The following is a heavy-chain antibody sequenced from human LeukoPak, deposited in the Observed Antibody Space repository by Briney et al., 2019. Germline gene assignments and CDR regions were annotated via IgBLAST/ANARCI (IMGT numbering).Heavy chain of an antibody. J-gene: IGHJ4*02. Sequence: PGGSLRLSCAASGFTFSSYGMSWVRQAPGKGLGWVSAISGSGGSTYYADSVKGRFTISRDNSKNTLYLQMNSLRAEDTAVYYCAKGIQVWPRGIDYWGQGTLVTVSS. D-gene: IGHD5-18*01. CDR3: AKGIQVWPRGIDY. CDR2: ISGSGGST. V-gene: IGHV3-23*01. CDR1: GFTFSSYG.